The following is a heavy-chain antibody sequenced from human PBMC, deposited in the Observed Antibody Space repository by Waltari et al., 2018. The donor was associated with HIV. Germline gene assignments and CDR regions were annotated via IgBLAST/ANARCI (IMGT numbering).Heavy chain of an antibody. CDR1: GGSISSGGYY. V-gene: IGHV4-31*03. J-gene: IGHJ5*01. D-gene: IGHD3-22*01. Sequence: QVQLQESGPGLVKTSQTLSLTCTVSGGSISSGGYYWSWLRPHPGKGLEWIGFIYSSGSTYYNPSLKSRVTISVDTSKNQFSLKLSSVTAADTAVYYCARDGKSSYYYDSSPNWFDPWGQGTLVAVSS. CDR2: IYSSGST. CDR3: ARDGKSSYYYDSSPNWFDP.